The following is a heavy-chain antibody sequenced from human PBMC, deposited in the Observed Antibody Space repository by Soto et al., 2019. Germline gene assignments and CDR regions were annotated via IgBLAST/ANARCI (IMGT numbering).Heavy chain of an antibody. D-gene: IGHD4-17*01. CDR2: IIPIFGTA. V-gene: IGHV1-69*01. J-gene: IGHJ6*02. CDR1: GGTFSSYA. Sequence: QVQLVQSGAEVKKPGSSAKVSCKASGGTFSSYAISWVRQAPGQGLEWMGGIIPIFGTANYAQKFQGRVTITADESTSTAYMELSSLRSEDTAVYYCAREVINGDSIYYYGMDVWGQGTTVTVSS. CDR3: AREVINGDSIYYYGMDV.